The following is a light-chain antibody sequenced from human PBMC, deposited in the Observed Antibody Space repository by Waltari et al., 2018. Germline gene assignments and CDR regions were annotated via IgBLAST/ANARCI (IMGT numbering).Light chain of an antibody. CDR1: SSDVGGYNY. J-gene: IGLJ3*02. CDR2: EVN. CDR3: SSYAGNNIWL. V-gene: IGLV2-8*01. Sequence: QSALTQPPSASGSPGQSVTIPCTGTSSDVGGYNYVSWYQQHPGKAPKLMIYEVNKRPSGVPDRFSGSKSGNTASLIVSGLQTEDEADYYCSSYAGNNIWLFGGGTKVTVL.